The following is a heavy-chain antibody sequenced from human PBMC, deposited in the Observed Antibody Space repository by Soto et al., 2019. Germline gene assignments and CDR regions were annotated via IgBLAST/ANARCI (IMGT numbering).Heavy chain of an antibody. V-gene: IGHV4-30-2*01. J-gene: IGHJ6*02. CDR1: GGSISSGGYS. CDR3: ASLGETAYYGMDV. CDR2: IYHSGST. Sequence: SETLSLTCAVSGGSISSGGYSWSWIRQPPGKGLEWIGYIYHSGSTYYNPSLKSRVTISVDRAKNQFSLKLSSVTAADTAVYYCASLGETAYYGMDVWGQGTTVTVSS. D-gene: IGHD3-16*01.